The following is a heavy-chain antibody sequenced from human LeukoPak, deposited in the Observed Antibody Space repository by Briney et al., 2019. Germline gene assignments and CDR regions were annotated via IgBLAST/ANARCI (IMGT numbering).Heavy chain of an antibody. Sequence: GGSLRLSCAASGFTFSSYAMSWVRQAPGKGLEWLSYISSSSSTFYYADSVKGRFTISRDNAKNSLYLQMNSLRDDDTAVYYCARDRVRGGGTYYFDYWGQGTLVTVSS. J-gene: IGHJ4*02. V-gene: IGHV3-48*02. CDR2: ISSSSSTF. D-gene: IGHD3-10*01. CDR1: GFTFSSYA. CDR3: ARDRVRGGGTYYFDY.